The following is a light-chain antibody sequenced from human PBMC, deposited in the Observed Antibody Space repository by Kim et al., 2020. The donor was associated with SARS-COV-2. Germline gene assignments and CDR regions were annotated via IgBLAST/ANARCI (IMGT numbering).Light chain of an antibody. CDR1: SNNVGDEG. CDR3: SAWDVSLRAWV. Sequence: QAGLTQPPSVSKGLRQTATLTCSGDSNNVGDEGTAWLQQHQGHPPKLLSYRNNNRPSGISERFSASRSGNTASLTITGLQPEDEADYYCSAWDVSLRAWVFVGGTRLTVL. CDR2: RNN. V-gene: IGLV10-54*04. J-gene: IGLJ3*02.